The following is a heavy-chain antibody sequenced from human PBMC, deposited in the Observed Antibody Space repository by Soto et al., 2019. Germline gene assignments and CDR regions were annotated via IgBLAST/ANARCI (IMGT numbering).Heavy chain of an antibody. CDR3: ARGHGSRGWNYPKNNWFDP. CDR1: GFTVSSNY. V-gene: IGHV3-53*01. D-gene: IGHD1-7*01. CDR2: IYSGGST. J-gene: IGHJ5*02. Sequence: EVQLVESGGGLIQPGGSLRLSCAASGFTVSSNYMSWVRQAPGKGLEWVSVIYSGGSTYYADSVKGRFTISRDNSKNTLYLQMNSLRAEDTAVYYCARGHGSRGWNYPKNNWFDPWGQGTLVTVSS.